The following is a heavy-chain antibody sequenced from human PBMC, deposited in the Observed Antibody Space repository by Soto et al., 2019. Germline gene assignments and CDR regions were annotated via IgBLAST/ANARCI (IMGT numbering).Heavy chain of an antibody. V-gene: IGHV3-30*03. CDR1: GVTLSNFG. Sequence: QVQLVESGGGVVQPGRSLRLSCAASGVTLSNFGMHWVRQAPGKGLEWVAVISRDGSTKFYADSVKGRFTISRDSSMNTLYLQMTSLNAEDTAVYHCVGEVASGYWGQGTLVTVSS. J-gene: IGHJ4*02. CDR3: VGEVASGY. D-gene: IGHD2-21*01. CDR2: ISRDGSTK.